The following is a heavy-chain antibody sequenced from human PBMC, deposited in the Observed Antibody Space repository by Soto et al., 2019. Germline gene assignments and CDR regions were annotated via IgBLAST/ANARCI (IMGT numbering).Heavy chain of an antibody. CDR3: AKETMVRRVVPSYFFDY. CDR2: IRDGGGST. CDR1: GFTFSSYA. J-gene: IGHJ4*01. Sequence: EVQLLESGGGLVRPGGSLRLSCAASGFTFSSYAMSWVRQAPGKGLEWVSSIRDGGGSTYYAGSVKGRFTISRDNSKNTLYLQMNSLRAEVTAVSYFAKETMVRRVVPSYFFDYWGQGAMVTVSS. V-gene: IGHV3-23*01. D-gene: IGHD3-10*01.